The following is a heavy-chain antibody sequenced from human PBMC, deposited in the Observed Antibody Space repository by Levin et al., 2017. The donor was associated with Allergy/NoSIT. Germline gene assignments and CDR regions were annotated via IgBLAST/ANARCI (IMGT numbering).Heavy chain of an antibody. Sequence: SQTLSLTCAVSGGSISSGGYSWSWIRQPPGKGLEWIGNIYLSGSTNDNPSLKSRVTMPVDRPKNQFSLKLSYVTAADTAVYYCARVAGYSYGYYFDYWGPGTLVTVSS. CDR2: IYLSGST. V-gene: IGHV4-30-2*01. CDR3: ARVAGYSYGYYFDY. J-gene: IGHJ4*02. D-gene: IGHD5-18*01. CDR1: GGSISSGGYS.